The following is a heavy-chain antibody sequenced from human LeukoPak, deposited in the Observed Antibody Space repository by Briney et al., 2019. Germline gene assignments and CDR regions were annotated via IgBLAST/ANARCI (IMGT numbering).Heavy chain of an antibody. D-gene: IGHD3-16*02. CDR2: INDDGSEK. J-gene: IGHJ4*02. CDR3: GRIFNIWGTFRNT. Sequence: GGSLRLSCAASGFPFTSYWMVCVRQAPGKGREWVANINDDGSEKNSLESLKGRFTISRDNANNSVSLHMTALRAEDTAIYYCGRIFNIWGTFRNTWGQGTQVTVSS. V-gene: IGHV3-7*01. CDR1: GFPFTSYW.